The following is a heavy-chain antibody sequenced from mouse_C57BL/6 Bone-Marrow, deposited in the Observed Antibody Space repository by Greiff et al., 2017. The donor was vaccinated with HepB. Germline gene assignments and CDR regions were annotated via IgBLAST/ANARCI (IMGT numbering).Heavy chain of an antibody. D-gene: IGHD1-1*01. CDR3: AREITTVVGPYYFDY. CDR2: ISDGGSYT. V-gene: IGHV5-4*01. J-gene: IGHJ2*01. CDR1: GFTFSSYA. Sequence: EVKVEESGGGLVKPGGSLKLSCAASGFTFSSYAMSWVRQTPEKRLEWVATISDGGSYTYYPDNVKGRFTISRDNAKNNLYLQMSHLKSEYTAMYYFAREITTVVGPYYFDYWGQGTTLTVSS.